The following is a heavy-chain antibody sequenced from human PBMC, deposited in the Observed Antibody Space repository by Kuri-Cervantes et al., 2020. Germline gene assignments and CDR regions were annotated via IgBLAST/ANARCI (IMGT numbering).Heavy chain of an antibody. J-gene: IGHJ3*02. CDR2: ISDSGANK. D-gene: IGHD3-22*01. V-gene: IGHV3-23*01. CDR1: GFTFSSYA. CDR3: ARDPTLGMIVVVSDAFDT. Sequence: GGSLRLSCAASGFTFSSYAMSWVRQAPGKGLEWVSVISDSGANKYYADSVKGRFTISRDDSKNTLYLQMNSLRAEDTAVYYCARDPTLGMIVVVSDAFDTWGQGTMVTVSS.